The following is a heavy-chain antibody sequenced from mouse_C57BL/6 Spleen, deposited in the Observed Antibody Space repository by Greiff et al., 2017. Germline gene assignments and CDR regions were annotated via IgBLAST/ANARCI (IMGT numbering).Heavy chain of an antibody. V-gene: IGHV1-61*01. CDR1: GYTFTSYW. Sequence: QVQLQQPGAELVRPGSSVKLSCKASGYTFTSYWMDWVKQRPGQGLEWIGNIYPSDSETHYNQKFKDKATLTVDKSSSTAYMQLSRLTSEDSAVDYCARNDYDGRSPSYAMDYWGQGTSVTVSS. CDR3: ARNDYDGRSPSYAMDY. CDR2: IYPSDSET. D-gene: IGHD1-1*01. J-gene: IGHJ4*01.